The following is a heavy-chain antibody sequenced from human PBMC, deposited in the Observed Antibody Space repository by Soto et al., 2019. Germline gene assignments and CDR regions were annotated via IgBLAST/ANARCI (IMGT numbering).Heavy chain of an antibody. V-gene: IGHV3-33*01. CDR1: GFTFSSYG. CDR2: IWYDGSNK. Sequence: GGSLRLSCAASGFTFSSYGMHWVRQAPGKGLEWVAVIWYDGSNKYYADSVKGRFTISRDNSKNTLYLQMNSLRAEDTVFYYCARDRRGYSYGRDAFDIWGQGTRSPSPQ. J-gene: IGHJ3*02. CDR3: ARDRRGYSYGRDAFDI. D-gene: IGHD5-18*01.